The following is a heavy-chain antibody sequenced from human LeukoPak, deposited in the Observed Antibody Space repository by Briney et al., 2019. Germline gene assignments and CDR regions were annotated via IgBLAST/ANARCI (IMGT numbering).Heavy chain of an antibody. CDR3: ARGYCSGGSCYSVPDFQH. D-gene: IGHD2-15*01. V-gene: IGHV3-21*01. CDR2: ISSSSSYI. Sequence: GGSLRLSCAASGFTFSSYSMNWVRQAPGKGLEWVSSISSSSSYIYYADSVKGRFTISRDNAKNSLHLQMNSLRAEDTAVYYCARGYCSGGSCYSVPDFQHWGQGTLVTVSS. CDR1: GFTFSSYS. J-gene: IGHJ1*01.